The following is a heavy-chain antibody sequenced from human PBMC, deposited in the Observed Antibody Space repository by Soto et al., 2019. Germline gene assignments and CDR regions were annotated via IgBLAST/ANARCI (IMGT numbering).Heavy chain of an antibody. CDR1: GFTFSSYA. CDR3: AKSLSQFVWVSYYSTFAFDL. V-gene: IGHV3-23*01. D-gene: IGHD3-16*01. Sequence: EVQLLESGGGLEQPGGSLRLSCAASGFTFSSYATSWVRQAPGKGLEWVSSITGNGVNTYYADSVKGRFTISRDNSKNTLYLQMNSLRPEDTAIYYCAKSLSQFVWVSYYSTFAFDLWCQGTMVTVFS. J-gene: IGHJ3*01. CDR2: ITGNGVNT.